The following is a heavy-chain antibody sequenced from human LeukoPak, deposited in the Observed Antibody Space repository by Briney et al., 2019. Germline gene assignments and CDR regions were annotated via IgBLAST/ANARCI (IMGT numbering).Heavy chain of an antibody. Sequence: QPGGSLRLSCAASGFTFSSYEMNWVRQAPGKGLEWVSYISSSGSTIYYADSVKGRFTISRDNAKNSLYLQMNSLRAEDTAVYYCATSSGSSGWYLVGWGQGTLVTVSS. D-gene: IGHD6-19*01. CDR3: ATSSGSSGWYLVG. CDR2: ISSSGSTI. J-gene: IGHJ4*02. CDR1: GFTFSSYE. V-gene: IGHV3-48*03.